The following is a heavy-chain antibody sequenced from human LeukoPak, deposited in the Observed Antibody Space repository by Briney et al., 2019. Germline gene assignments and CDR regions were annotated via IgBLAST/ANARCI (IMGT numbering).Heavy chain of an antibody. D-gene: IGHD2-15*01. CDR1: GFTFSSYV. V-gene: IGHV3-30*18. Sequence: GGSLRLSCAASGFTFSSYVMHWVRQAPGKGLEWVAVISYDGSNKYYADSVKGRFTTSRDNSKNTLYLQMNSLRAEDTAVYYCAKVGRAQGGAFDIWGQGTMVTVSS. CDR2: ISYDGSNK. CDR3: AKVGRAQGGAFDI. J-gene: IGHJ3*02.